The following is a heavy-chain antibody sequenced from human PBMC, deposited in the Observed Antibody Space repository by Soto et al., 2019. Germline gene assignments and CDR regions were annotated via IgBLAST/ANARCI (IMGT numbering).Heavy chain of an antibody. Sequence: VQLVESGGGVVQPGRSLRLSCAASGFTFSSYGMHWVRQAPGKGLEWVALISYDGSYKYYADSVKGRFSISRDNSENTLYLQMNSLRAEDTAVYYCAKSVATITKGYFDYWGQGTLVTVSS. CDR3: AKSVATITKGYFDY. D-gene: IGHD5-12*01. CDR1: GFTFSSYG. J-gene: IGHJ4*02. V-gene: IGHV3-30*18. CDR2: ISYDGSYK.